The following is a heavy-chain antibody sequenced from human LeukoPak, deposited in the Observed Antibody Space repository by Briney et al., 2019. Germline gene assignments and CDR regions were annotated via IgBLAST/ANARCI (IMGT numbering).Heavy chain of an antibody. CDR1: GFTFSDYY. D-gene: IGHD2-15*01. CDR3: AKDDQWSLDH. CDR2: IRKDGSDK. Sequence: PGGSLRLSCAASGFTFSDYYMSWIRQAPGKGLEWVSYIRKDGSDKYYAGSVKGRFTISRDNFKNTVILQMNSLRPEDTALYYCAKDDQWSLDHWGQGALVTVSS. V-gene: IGHV3-30*02. J-gene: IGHJ4*02.